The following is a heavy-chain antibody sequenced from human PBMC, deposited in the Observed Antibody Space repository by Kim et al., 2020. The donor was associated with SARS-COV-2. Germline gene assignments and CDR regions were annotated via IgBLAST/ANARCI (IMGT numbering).Heavy chain of an antibody. CDR3: ATQTHSSGWYDLDY. Sequence: YADAVKGRFTISRDNSKNTLYLQMNSLRAEDTAVYYCATQTHSSGWYDLDYWGQGTLVTVSS. D-gene: IGHD6-19*01. J-gene: IGHJ4*02. V-gene: IGHV3-33*01.